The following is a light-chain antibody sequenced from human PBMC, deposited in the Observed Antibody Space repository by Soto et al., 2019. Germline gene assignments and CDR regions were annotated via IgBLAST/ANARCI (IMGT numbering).Light chain of an antibody. Sequence: EIVMTQSPATLSVSPGERATLSCRASQSVHRNLAWYQQKPGQAPRLLISAASTRATGIPARFSGSGSETEFTLTISSLQSEDFAVYYCQQYNNWWTFGQGTKVEMK. CDR3: QQYNNWWT. CDR2: AAS. V-gene: IGKV3-15*01. J-gene: IGKJ1*01. CDR1: QSVHRN.